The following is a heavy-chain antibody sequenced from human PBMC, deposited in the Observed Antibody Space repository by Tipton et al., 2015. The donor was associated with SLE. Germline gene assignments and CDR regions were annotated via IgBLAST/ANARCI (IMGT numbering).Heavy chain of an antibody. CDR3: ARRGGGDSDY. CDR2: IKHDGSEI. D-gene: IGHD4-17*01. J-gene: IGHJ4*02. Sequence: GSLRLSCAASGFSFSSYWMTWVRQAPGKGLEWVANIKHDGSEIYYVDSVKGRFTISRDNAKNSLYLQMNSLRAEDTGVYYCARRGGGDSDYWGQGTLVIVSS. V-gene: IGHV3-7*03. CDR1: GFSFSSYW.